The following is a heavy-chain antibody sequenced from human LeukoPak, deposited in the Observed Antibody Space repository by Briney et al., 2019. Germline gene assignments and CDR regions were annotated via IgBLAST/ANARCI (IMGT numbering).Heavy chain of an antibody. CDR2: MNPNSGDT. D-gene: IGHD2-15*01. J-gene: IGHJ4*02. CDR3: LRGGGRSYCDY. CDR1: GYTFTAYN. Sequence: GASVKVSCKPSGYTFTAYNIHWVRPAPGQGLEWMGWMNPNSGDTNYAQNFQGRVTMTRDTSISTAYMELSSLRSNDTAVYFYLRGGGRSYCDYWGQGTPVTVSS. V-gene: IGHV1-2*02.